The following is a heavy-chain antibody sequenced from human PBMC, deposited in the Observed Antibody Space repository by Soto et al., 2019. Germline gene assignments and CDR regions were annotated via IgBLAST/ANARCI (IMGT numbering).Heavy chain of an antibody. CDR2: ITSDERTI. Sequence: EVQLVESGGGLVQPGGSLGLSCSASGFTFRVYSMNWVRQAPGKGLEWVSYITSDERTIQDADSVQGRFTISRDNAKMSVYLQMTSLRDEDTAVYFCARSVACHLEFWCQGMLVTFSS. CDR1: GFTFRVYS. J-gene: IGHJ4*01. CDR3: ARSVACHLEF. V-gene: IGHV3-48*02. D-gene: IGHD6-19*01.